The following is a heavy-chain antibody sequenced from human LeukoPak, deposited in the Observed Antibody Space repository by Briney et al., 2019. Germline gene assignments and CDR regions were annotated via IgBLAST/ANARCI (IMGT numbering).Heavy chain of an antibody. Sequence: SETLSLTCAVYGGSFSGYYWSWIRQPPGKGLEWIGEINHSGSTNYNPSLKSRVTISVDTSKNQFSLKLSSVTAADTAVYYCARAGSRYSIDYWGQGTLVTVSS. V-gene: IGHV4-34*01. CDR1: GGSFSGYY. CDR2: INHSGST. D-gene: IGHD3-9*01. J-gene: IGHJ4*02. CDR3: ARAGSRYSIDY.